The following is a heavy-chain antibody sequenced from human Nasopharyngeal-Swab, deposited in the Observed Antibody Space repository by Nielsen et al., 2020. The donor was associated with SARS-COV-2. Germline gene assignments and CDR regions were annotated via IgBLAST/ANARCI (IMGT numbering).Heavy chain of an antibody. CDR1: GGSFSGYY. D-gene: IGHD2-2*02. CDR3: ASQGSDIVVVPAAIGAFEI. V-gene: IGHV4-34*01. J-gene: IGHJ3*02. CDR2: INHSGST. Sequence: SETLSLTCAVYGGSFSGYYWSWIRQPPGKGLEWIGEINHSGSTNYNPSLKSRVTISVDTSKNQFSLKLSSVTAADTAVYYCASQGSDIVVVPAAIGAFEIWGQGTMVTVSS.